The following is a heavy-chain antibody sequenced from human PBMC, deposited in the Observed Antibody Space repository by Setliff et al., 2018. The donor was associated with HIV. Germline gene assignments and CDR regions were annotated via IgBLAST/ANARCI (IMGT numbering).Heavy chain of an antibody. V-gene: IGHV1-58*01. J-gene: IGHJ5*02. CDR1: GFSFTTST. Sequence: GASVKVSCKASGFSFTTSTVQWVRQARGQRLEWIGWIVVGSGNTNYAQKFQERVTITRDMSTSTAYMELSSLRSEDTAVYYCAADRSWEEGCIGDNCYRGYTWFDPWGQGIMVTVSS. D-gene: IGHD2-15*01. CDR3: AADRSWEEGCIGDNCYRGYTWFDP. CDR2: IVVGSGNT.